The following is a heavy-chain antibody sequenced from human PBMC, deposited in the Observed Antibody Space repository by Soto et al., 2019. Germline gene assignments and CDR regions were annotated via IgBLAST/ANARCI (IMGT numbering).Heavy chain of an antibody. J-gene: IGHJ6*02. CDR2: IYYSGST. CDR3: ARGDRIAVAGTGGRGYYYYGMDV. Sequence: SETLSLTCTVSGGSISSGDYYWSWIRQPPGKGLEWIGYIYYSGSTYYNPSLKSRVTISVDTSKNQFSLKLSSVTAADTAVYYCARGDRIAVAGTGGRGYYYYGMDVWGQGTTVTVS. CDR1: GGSISSGDYY. D-gene: IGHD6-19*01. V-gene: IGHV4-30-4*01.